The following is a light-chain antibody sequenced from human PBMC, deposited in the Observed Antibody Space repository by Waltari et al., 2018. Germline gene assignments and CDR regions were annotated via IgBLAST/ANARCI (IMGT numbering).Light chain of an antibody. CDR3: QVWDSSSDHSFYV. CDR1: NIGRKS. CDR2: YDS. V-gene: IGLV3-21*04. Sequence: SYVLTQPPSVSMAPGKTARITCGGNNIGRKSVHWYQQQPGQAPVLVIYYDSDRPSGTPERFSGSNSGNTATLTISRVEAGDEADYYCQVWDSSSDHSFYVFGTGTKVTVL. J-gene: IGLJ1*01.